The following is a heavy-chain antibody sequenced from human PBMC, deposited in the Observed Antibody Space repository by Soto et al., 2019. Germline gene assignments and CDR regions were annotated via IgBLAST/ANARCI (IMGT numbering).Heavy chain of an antibody. CDR3: ARDLTISSTDGPLDP. D-gene: IGHD1-1*01. CDR2: IHYTGST. V-gene: IGHV4-59*12. CDR1: GGPMSRYY. Sequence: KPSETLSLTCTVSGGPMSRYYWTWIRQPPGKGLEWIGNIHYTGSTNYNPSLKSRVTILLGTSTSQFSLKVSSVTAADTAVYYCARDLTISSTDGPLDPWGHGTLVTVSS. J-gene: IGHJ5*02.